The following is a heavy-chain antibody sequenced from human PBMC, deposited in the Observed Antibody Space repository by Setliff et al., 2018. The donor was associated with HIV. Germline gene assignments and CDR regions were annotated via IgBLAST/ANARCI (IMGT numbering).Heavy chain of an antibody. Sequence: PGESLKISCKGSGYSFTSYWIGWVRQMPGKGLEWMGIIYPGDSDTRYSPSFQGQVTISRDDSKHTAYLQMNSLKTEDTAVYYCTLAYYYDSSGPGDYYYYYMDVWGKGTTVTVSS. CDR3: TLAYYYDSSGPGDYYYYYMDV. CDR2: IYPGDSDT. CDR1: GYSFTSYW. D-gene: IGHD3-22*01. V-gene: IGHV5-51*01. J-gene: IGHJ6*03.